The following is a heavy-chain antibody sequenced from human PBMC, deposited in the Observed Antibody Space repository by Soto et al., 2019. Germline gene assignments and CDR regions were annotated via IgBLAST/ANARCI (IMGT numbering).Heavy chain of an antibody. J-gene: IGHJ4*02. CDR1: GFTFSSYA. CDR3: ARQQWLVSSPFDY. Sequence: GGSLRLSCAASGFTFSSYAMSWVRPAPGKGLEWVSAISGSGGSTYYADSVKGRFTISRDNSKNTLYLQMNSLRAEDTAVYYCARQQWLVSSPFDYWGQGTLVTVSS. CDR2: ISGSGGST. D-gene: IGHD6-19*01. V-gene: IGHV3-23*01.